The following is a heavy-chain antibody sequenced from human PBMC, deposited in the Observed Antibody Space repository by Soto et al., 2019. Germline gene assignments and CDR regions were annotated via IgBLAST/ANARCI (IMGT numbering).Heavy chain of an antibody. V-gene: IGHV1-18*01. CDR2: ISAYNGNT. Sequence: ASVKVSCKASGYTFTSYGISWVRQAPGQGLEWMGWISAYNGNTNHAQKLQGRVTMTTDTSTSTAYMELRSLRSDDTAVYYCARTDDSSGYYYFDYWGQGTLVTVSS. D-gene: IGHD3-22*01. J-gene: IGHJ4*02. CDR3: ARTDDSSGYYYFDY. CDR1: GYTFTSYG.